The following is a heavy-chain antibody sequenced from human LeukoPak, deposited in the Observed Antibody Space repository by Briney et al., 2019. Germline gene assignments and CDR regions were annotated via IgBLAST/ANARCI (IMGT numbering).Heavy chain of an antibody. CDR1: GYTFTDYY. CDR3: ARVLSLNWNYVGYYYYMDV. J-gene: IGHJ6*03. D-gene: IGHD1-7*01. V-gene: IGHV1-2*02. CDR2: INPNSGGT. Sequence: ASVKVSCKASGYTFTDYYIHWVRQAPGQGLEWMGWINPNSGGTNYAQKFQGRITMTRDTSISTAYMELSRLRSDDTAVYYCARVLSLNWNYVGYYYYMDVWGKGTTVTVSS.